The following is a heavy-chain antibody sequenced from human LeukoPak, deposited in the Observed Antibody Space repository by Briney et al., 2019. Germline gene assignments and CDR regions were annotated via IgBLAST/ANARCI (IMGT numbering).Heavy chain of an antibody. CDR2: INPNSGGT. J-gene: IGHJ6*03. V-gene: IGHV1-2*06. CDR1: GYTFTGYY. Sequence: ASVKVSCKASGYTFTGYYMHWVRQAPGQGLEWMGRINPNSGGTNYAKKFQGRVTMTRETSISTAYMELSRLRSDDTAVYYCARQSLVNYYYYYMDVWGKGTTVTVSS. CDR3: ARQSLVNYYYYYMDV. D-gene: IGHD2-2*01.